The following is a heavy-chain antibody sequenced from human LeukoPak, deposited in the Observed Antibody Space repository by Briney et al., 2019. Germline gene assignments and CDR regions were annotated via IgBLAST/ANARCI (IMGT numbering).Heavy chain of an antibody. CDR2: ISWNSGSM. Sequence: PGGSLRLSCAASGFTFDDYAMHWVRQAPGKGLEWVSGISWNSGSMDYADSVKGRFTISRDNSKNTLYLQMNSLRAEDTAVYYCAKDLGASIWFGELSLYGMDVWGQGTTVTVSS. CDR1: GFTFDDYA. CDR3: AKDLGASIWFGELSLYGMDV. J-gene: IGHJ6*02. V-gene: IGHV3-9*01. D-gene: IGHD3-10*01.